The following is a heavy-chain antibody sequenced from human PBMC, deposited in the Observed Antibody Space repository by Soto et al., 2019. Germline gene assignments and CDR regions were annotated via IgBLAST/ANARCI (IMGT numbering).Heavy chain of an antibody. CDR3: ARNGLEVVAAGAFDI. D-gene: IGHD2-15*01. CDR2: IYYSGST. J-gene: IGHJ3*02. Sequence: QVQXQXXXXXLXXXXXXXXXTCTXXGGSISSGGYYWSWIRQHPGKGLEWIGYIYYSGSTYYNPSLKSRVTISVDTSKNQFSLKLSSVTAADTAVYYCARNGLEVVAAGAFDIWGQGTMVTVSS. CDR1: GGSISSGGYY. V-gene: IGHV4-31*03.